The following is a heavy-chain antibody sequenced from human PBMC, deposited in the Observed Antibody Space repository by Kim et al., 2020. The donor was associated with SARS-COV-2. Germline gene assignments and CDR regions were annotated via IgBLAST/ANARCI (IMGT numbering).Heavy chain of an antibody. CDR2: ISSSGSTI. CDR3: AREPAAADIVATTLFDY. Sequence: GGSLRLSCAASGFTFSDYYMSWIHQAPGKGLEWVSYISSSGSTIYYADSVKGRFTISRDNAKNSLYLQMNSLRAEDTAVYYCAREPAAADIVATTLFDYWGQGTLVTVSS. CDR1: GFTFSDYY. D-gene: IGHD5-12*01. J-gene: IGHJ4*02. V-gene: IGHV3-11*01.